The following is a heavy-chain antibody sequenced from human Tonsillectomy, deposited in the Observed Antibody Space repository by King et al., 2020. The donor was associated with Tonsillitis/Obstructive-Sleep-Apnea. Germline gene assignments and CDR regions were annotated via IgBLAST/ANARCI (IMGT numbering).Heavy chain of an antibody. D-gene: IGHD3-3*01. CDR1: GYSFTSYW. Sequence: EKQLVQSGAEVKKPGESLRISCKGSGYSFTSYWISWVRQMPGKGLEWMGRIDPSDSYTNYSPSFQGHVTISADKSISTAYLQWSSLKGSDTAMYYCARTRGRNVLRSLRFEPSGQVTLVTVSS. CDR3: ARTRGRNVLRSLRFEP. J-gene: IGHJ5*02. V-gene: IGHV5-10-1*01. CDR2: IDPSDSYT.